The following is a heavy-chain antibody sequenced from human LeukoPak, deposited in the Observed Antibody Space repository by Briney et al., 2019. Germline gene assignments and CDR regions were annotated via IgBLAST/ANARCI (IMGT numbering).Heavy chain of an antibody. CDR1: GYRFTNYW. CDR3: AKLSIPSAVDY. D-gene: IGHD6-6*01. Sequence: GESLKISCQGSGYRFTNYWIGWVRQMPGKGLEWMGIIYPSDSDIRYSPSFQGQVTISADRSISTAYLQWSSLKASDTAMYYCAKLSIPSAVDYWGQGTLVTVSS. V-gene: IGHV5-51*01. J-gene: IGHJ4*02. CDR2: IYPSDSDI.